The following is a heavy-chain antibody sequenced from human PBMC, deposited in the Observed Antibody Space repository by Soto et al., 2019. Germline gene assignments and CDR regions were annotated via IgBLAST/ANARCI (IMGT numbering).Heavy chain of an antibody. Sequence: PSEPLSLACAVYVRSSSGYYWRWIRQPPEKGLEWIGEINHSGSTNYTPSLKSRVTISVDTSKNQFSMKLSSVTAADTAVYYCASVQSNYYYGMDVWGQGTTVTVS. CDR3: ASVQSNYYYGMDV. D-gene: IGHD6-19*01. V-gene: IGHV4-34*01. J-gene: IGHJ6*02. CDR1: VRSSSGYY. CDR2: INHSGST.